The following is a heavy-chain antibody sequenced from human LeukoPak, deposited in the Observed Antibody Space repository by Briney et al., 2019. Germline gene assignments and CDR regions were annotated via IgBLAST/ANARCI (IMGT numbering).Heavy chain of an antibody. V-gene: IGHV4-39*01. CDR2: IYYSGST. J-gene: IGHJ4*02. Sequence: SETLSLTCTVSGGSISGSSYYWGWIRQPPGKGLEWIGSIYYSGSTYYNPSLKSRVTISVDTSKNQFSLKLSSVTAADTAVYYCARQAVVEMATISDYFDYWGQGTLVTVSS. CDR1: GGSISGSSYY. D-gene: IGHD5-24*01. CDR3: ARQAVVEMATISDYFDY.